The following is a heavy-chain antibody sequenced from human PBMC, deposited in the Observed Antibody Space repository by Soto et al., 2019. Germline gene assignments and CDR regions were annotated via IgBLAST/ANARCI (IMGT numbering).Heavy chain of an antibody. CDR1: GFTFSSYG. V-gene: IGHV3-33*01. D-gene: IGHD2-2*01. J-gene: IGHJ4*02. CDR2: IWYDGSNK. Sequence: QVQLVESGGGVVQPGRSLRLSCAASGFTFSSYGMHWVRQAPGKGLEWVAVIWYDGSNKYYADSVKGRFTISRDNSKNTLYLQMNSLRAEDKAVYYCARDDCCSSTSCCNAFDYWGQGTLVTVSS. CDR3: ARDDCCSSTSCCNAFDY.